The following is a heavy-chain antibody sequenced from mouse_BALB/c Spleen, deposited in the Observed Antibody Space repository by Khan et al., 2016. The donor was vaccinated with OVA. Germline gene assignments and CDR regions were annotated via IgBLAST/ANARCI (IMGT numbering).Heavy chain of an antibody. J-gene: IGHJ2*01. CDR3: ARTGYYYFDY. CDR1: GFTFSGFG. CDR2: ISSGSSTI. D-gene: IGHD2-3*01. Sequence: EVELVESGGGLVQPGGSRKLSCAASGFTFSGFGMHWVRQAPEKGLEWVAYISSGSSTIYYADTVKGRFTISRANPKNTLFLHMASLRSEDTAMYYCARTGYYYFDYWGQGTTLTVSS. V-gene: IGHV5-17*02.